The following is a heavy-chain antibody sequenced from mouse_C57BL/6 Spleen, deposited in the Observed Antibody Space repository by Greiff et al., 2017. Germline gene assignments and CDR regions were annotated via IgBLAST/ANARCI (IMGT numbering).Heavy chain of an antibody. J-gene: IGHJ4*01. Sequence: EVKLVESGEGLVKPGGSLKLSCAASGFTFSSYAMSWVRQTPEKRLEWVAYISRGGDYIYYADTVKGRFTISRDNARNTLYLQMSSLKSEDTAMYYCTRVDDYDGLYAMDYWGQGTSVTVSS. CDR1: GFTFSSYA. V-gene: IGHV5-9-1*02. CDR2: ISRGGDYI. D-gene: IGHD2-4*01. CDR3: TRVDDYDGLYAMDY.